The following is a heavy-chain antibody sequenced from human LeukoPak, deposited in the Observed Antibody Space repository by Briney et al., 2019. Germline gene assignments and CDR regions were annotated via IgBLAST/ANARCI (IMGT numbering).Heavy chain of an antibody. J-gene: IGHJ6*02. Sequence: ASVKVSCKVSGYTLTELSMHWVRQAPGKGLEWMGGFDPEDGETIYAQKFQGRVTMTEDTSTDTAYMELNSLRSDDTAVYYCATDPGEMVPAAKGPRGDYCYGMDVWGQGTTVTVSS. CDR1: GYTLTELS. CDR2: FDPEDGET. CDR3: ATDPGEMVPAAKGPRGDYCYGMDV. D-gene: IGHD2-2*01. V-gene: IGHV1-24*01.